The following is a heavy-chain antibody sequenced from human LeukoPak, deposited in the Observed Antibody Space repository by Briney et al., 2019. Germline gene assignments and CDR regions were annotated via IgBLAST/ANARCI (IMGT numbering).Heavy chain of an antibody. V-gene: IGHV3-53*01. CDR3: ARELRSHYYYYGMDV. Sequence: GGSLRLSCAASGFTVSSNYMSWVRQAPGKGLEWVSVIYSGGSTYYADSVKGRFTISRDNSKNTLYLQMNSLRAEDTAVYYCARELRSHYYYYGMDVWGQGTTVTVPS. D-gene: IGHD2/OR15-2a*01. CDR2: IYSGGST. J-gene: IGHJ6*02. CDR1: GFTVSSNY.